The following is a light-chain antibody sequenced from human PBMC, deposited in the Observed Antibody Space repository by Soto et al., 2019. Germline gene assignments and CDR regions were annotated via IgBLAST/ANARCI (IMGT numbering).Light chain of an antibody. V-gene: IGKV3-20*01. Sequence: EIVLTQSPGTLSLSPGERATLSCRASQSVSSSYLAWYQQKPGQAPRLLIYGASSRATGIPDRFSGSGSGTDFPLTISRLEPEDFAVYYCQQFGNSPPYTFGQGTKLESK. CDR2: GAS. CDR3: QQFGNSPPYT. CDR1: QSVSSSY. J-gene: IGKJ2*01.